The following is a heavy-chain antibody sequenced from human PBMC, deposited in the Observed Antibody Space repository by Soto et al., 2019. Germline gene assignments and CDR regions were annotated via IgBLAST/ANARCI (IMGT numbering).Heavy chain of an antibody. Sequence: QVQLVQSGPEVRKPGASVKLSCRASGYTFTDKYMYWVRQAPGQGLEWMGWINPQTGGTSYAQKFQGRVTLSRDTSINTAYLELSRLRFDDAAVYFCARERYQVISDGMDVWGQGTTVTVSS. J-gene: IGHJ6*02. CDR1: GYTFTDKY. D-gene: IGHD2-2*01. CDR3: ARERYQVISDGMDV. V-gene: IGHV1-2*02. CDR2: INPQTGGT.